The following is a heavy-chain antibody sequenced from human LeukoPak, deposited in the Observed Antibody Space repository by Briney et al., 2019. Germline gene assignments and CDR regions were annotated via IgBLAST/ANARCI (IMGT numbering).Heavy chain of an antibody. CDR2: IWYDGSNK. V-gene: IGHV3-33*01. CDR1: GFTFSSYG. D-gene: IGHD3-22*01. CDR3: ARDHHRHYDSSGYYPAEYFQH. J-gene: IGHJ1*01. Sequence: GGSLRLSCAASGFTFSSYGMHWVRQAPGKGLEWVAVIWYDGSNKYYADSVKGRFTISRDNSKNTLYLQMNSLRAEGTAVYYCARDHHRHYDSSGYYPAEYFQHWGQGTLVTVSS.